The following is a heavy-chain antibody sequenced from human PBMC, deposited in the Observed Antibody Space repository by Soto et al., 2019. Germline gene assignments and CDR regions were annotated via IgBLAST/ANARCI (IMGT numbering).Heavy chain of an antibody. V-gene: IGHV1-8*01. CDR2: MNPSGGHA. CDR1: GYTFSSYD. D-gene: IGHD3-10*01. CDR3: ARGRAVKLVRG. J-gene: IGHJ4*02. Sequence: QVQLVQSGAEVKKPGASVKVSCKASGYTFSSYDINWVRQATGQGREWMGWMNPSGGHAGYAQKFPGRVTMTRDTAISTAYMELSSLKSEDTAVYFGARGRAVKLVRGWGQGTLVTVSS.